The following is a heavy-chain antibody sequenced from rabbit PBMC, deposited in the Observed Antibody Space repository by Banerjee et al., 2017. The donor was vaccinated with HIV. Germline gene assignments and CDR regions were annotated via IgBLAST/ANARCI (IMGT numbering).Heavy chain of an antibody. CDR3: VREAGYGGYGDANL. CDR2: INAVTGKP. D-gene: IGHD6-1*01. J-gene: IGHJ4*01. V-gene: IGHV1S45*01. CDR1: GFSFSDRDV. Sequence: QEQLVESGGGLVKPEGSLTLTCKASGFSFSDRDVMCWVRQAPGKGLEWIACINAVTGKPVYANWARGRFTISSHNAQNTLYLQLNSLTAADTATYFCVREAGYGGYGDANLWGPGTLVTVS.